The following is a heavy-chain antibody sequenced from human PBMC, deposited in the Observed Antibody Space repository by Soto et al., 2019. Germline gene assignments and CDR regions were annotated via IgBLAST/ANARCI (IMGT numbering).Heavy chain of an antibody. CDR1: GGSISSSSYY. CDR2: IYYSGST. Sequence: SETLSLTCTVSGGSISSSSYYWGWVRQPPGKGLGWIGSIYYSGSTYYNPSLKSRVTISVDTSKNQFSLKLSTVTAADTAVYYCARLNGAMIVVVYWGQGTLVTVSS. CDR3: ARLNGAMIVVVY. J-gene: IGHJ4*02. V-gene: IGHV4-39*01. D-gene: IGHD3-22*01.